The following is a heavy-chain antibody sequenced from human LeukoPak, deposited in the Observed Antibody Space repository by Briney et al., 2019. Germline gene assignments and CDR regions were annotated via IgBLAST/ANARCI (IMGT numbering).Heavy chain of an antibody. V-gene: IGHV4-59*01. Sequence: SETLSLTCTVSGGSISSYYWSWIRQPPGKGLEWIGYIYYSGSTNYNPSLKSRVTISVDTSKNQFSLKLSSVTAADTAVYYCARDVRAVTTPYYYYYYMDVWGKGTTVTVSS. J-gene: IGHJ6*03. D-gene: IGHD4-11*01. CDR2: IYYSGST. CDR1: GGSISSYY. CDR3: ARDVRAVTTPYYYYYYMDV.